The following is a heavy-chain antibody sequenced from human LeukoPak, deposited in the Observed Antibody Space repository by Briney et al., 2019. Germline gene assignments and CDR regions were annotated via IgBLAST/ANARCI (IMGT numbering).Heavy chain of an antibody. V-gene: IGHV3-66*01. CDR1: GFTVSSNY. J-gene: IGHJ4*02. D-gene: IGHD3-10*01. CDR2: IYSGGST. Sequence: PGGPLRLSCAASGFTVSSNYMSWVRQAPGKGLEWVSVIYSGGSTYYADSVKGRFTISRDNSKNTLYLQMNSLRAEDTAVYYCARGDYYGSGEIDYWGQGTLVTVSS. CDR3: ARGDYYGSGEIDY.